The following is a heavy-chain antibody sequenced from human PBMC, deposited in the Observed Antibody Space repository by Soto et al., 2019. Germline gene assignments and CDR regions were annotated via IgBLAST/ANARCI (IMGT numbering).Heavy chain of an antibody. J-gene: IGHJ4*02. D-gene: IGHD3-22*01. Sequence: QVQLQESGPGLVKPSQTLSLTCTVSGGSISSGGYYWSWIRQHPGKGLEWIGYIYHSGSAYYNPSLKSRVTISVDRSKNQFSLKLSSVTAADTAVYYCARMLLDSSGYLLYGCYFDQWGQGTLVTVSS. CDR1: GGSISSGGYY. CDR2: IYHSGSA. CDR3: ARMLLDSSGYLLYGCYFDQ. V-gene: IGHV4-31*03.